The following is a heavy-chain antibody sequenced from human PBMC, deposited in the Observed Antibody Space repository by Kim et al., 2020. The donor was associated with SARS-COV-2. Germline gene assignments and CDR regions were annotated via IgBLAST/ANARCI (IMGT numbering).Heavy chain of an antibody. CDR1: GFTFSSYG. J-gene: IGHJ6*02. CDR2: ISPSTSYI. Sequence: GGSLRLSCEASGFTFSSYGMNWVRQAPGKGLEWVCSISPSTSYIYYADSVEGRFTISRDNAKNSLYLQMNSLAAEDTAVYYCARAYCGGCTCYPKYFLNGLDIWARGTTVIVSS. CDR3: ARAYCGGCTCYPKYFLNGLDI. D-gene: IGHD2-15*01. V-gene: IGHV3-21*01.